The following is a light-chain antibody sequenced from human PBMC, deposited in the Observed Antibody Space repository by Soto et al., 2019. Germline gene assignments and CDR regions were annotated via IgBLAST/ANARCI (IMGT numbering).Light chain of an antibody. Sequence: SYELTQPPSVSVAPGQTARINCGGDNIGSRSVHWYQQKPGQAPVLVIYDDDRPSGITERFSGSNSGNTATLTVNRVEDVDEADYYCQVWDSRFNHVMFGGGTKLTVL. CDR2: DD. J-gene: IGLJ3*02. CDR1: NIGSRS. V-gene: IGLV3-21*02. CDR3: QVWDSRFNHVM.